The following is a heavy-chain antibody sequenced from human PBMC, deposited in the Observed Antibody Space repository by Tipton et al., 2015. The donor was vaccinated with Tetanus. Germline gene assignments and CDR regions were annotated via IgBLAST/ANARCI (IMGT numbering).Heavy chain of an antibody. CDR1: GFTFSNNY. D-gene: IGHD3-16*01. J-gene: IGHJ4*02. Sequence: SLRLSCAASGFTFSNNYMSWIRQAPGKGLEWISYITGGGTSTFYADSVRGRFTISRDNAKKSLSLQMNSLRDEDAAVYYCAREQSGSYAVFDYWGQGALVTVSS. V-gene: IGHV3-11*04. CDR2: ITGGGTST. CDR3: AREQSGSYAVFDY.